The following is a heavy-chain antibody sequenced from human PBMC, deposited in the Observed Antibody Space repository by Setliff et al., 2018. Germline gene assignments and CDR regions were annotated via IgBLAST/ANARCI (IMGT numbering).Heavy chain of an antibody. CDR1: GYTFTDYG. J-gene: IGHJ4*02. CDR3: SRLVRYCTTTTCQRASGAEF. Sequence: ASVKVSCKTSGYTFTDYGITWVRQAPGQGLEWMGWISAYTGNTNYAPKLQGRVTMTTDASTSTAYMELRGLTSDDTAVYYCSRLVRYCTTTTCQRASGAEFWGQGTLVTVSS. CDR2: ISAYTGNT. V-gene: IGHV1-18*01. D-gene: IGHD2-8*01.